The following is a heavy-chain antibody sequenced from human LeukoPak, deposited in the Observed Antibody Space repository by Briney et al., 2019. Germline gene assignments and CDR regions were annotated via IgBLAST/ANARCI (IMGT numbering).Heavy chain of an antibody. CDR1: GFTVTSNY. D-gene: IGHD3-10*02. J-gene: IGHJ5*02. CDR2: IYSGGGA. V-gene: IGHV3-66*01. CDR3: ARVFPPNWFDP. Sequence: GGSLRLSCAASGFTVTSNYMSWVRQAPGKGLEWVSIIYSGGGAYYADPVKGRFTISRDNSRNTLFLQMNSLRAEDTAMYYCARVFPPNWFDPWGQGTLVTVSS.